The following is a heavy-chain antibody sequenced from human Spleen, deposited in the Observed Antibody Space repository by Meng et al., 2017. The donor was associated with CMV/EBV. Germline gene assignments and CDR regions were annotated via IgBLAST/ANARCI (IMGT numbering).Heavy chain of an antibody. CDR2: ISSSSSYI. CDR1: GFTFSSYS. V-gene: IGHV3-21*01. D-gene: IGHD1-26*01. J-gene: IGHJ4*02. CDR3: ARENRGFTSYSGSRDY. Sequence: EVQLVESGGGLVKPGGSLRLSCAACGFTFSSYSMNWVRQAPGKGLEWVSSISSSSSYIYYADSVKGRFTISRDNAKNSLYLQMNSLRAEDTAVYYCARENRGFTSYSGSRDYWGQGTLVTVSS.